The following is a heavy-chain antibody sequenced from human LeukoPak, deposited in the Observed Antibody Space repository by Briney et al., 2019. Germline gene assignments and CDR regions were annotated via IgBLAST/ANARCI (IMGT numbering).Heavy chain of an antibody. CDR3: ARGPIVVVTAPSGWFDP. CDR2: ISSSGSTI. Sequence: GGSLRLSCAASGFTFSDYYMSWIRQAPGKGLEWVSYISSSGSTIYYADSVKGRFTISRDNAKNSLYLQMNSLRAEDTAVYYCARGPIVVVTAPSGWFDPWGQGTLVTVSS. J-gene: IGHJ5*02. CDR1: GFTFSDYY. V-gene: IGHV3-11*04. D-gene: IGHD2-21*02.